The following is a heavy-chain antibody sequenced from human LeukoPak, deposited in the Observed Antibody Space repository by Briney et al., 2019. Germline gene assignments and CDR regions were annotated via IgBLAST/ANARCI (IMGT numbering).Heavy chain of an antibody. Sequence: ASVKVSCKASGGTFSSYAISWVRQAPGQGLEWMGGIIPIFGTANYAQKFQGRVTITTGESTSTAYMELSSLRSEDTAVYYCATSGGNTFDYWGQGTLVTVSS. CDR2: IIPIFGTA. D-gene: IGHD4-23*01. CDR1: GGTFSSYA. CDR3: ATSGGNTFDY. J-gene: IGHJ4*02. V-gene: IGHV1-69*05.